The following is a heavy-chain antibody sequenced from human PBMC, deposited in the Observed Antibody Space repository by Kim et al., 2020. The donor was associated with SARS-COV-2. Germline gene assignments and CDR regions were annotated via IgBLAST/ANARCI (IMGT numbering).Heavy chain of an antibody. J-gene: IGHJ4*02. CDR3: ARSMVRGVTGV. D-gene: IGHD3-10*01. V-gene: IGHV4-34*01. Sequence: TTYNPSLTSRVTIAVATSKNRLSLKLSSVTAADTAVYYCARSMVRGVTGVWGQGTLVTVSS. CDR2: T.